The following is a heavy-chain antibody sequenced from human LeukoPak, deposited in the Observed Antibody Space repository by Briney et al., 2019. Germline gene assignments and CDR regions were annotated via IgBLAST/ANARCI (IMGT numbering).Heavy chain of an antibody. CDR1: GGSISSSRYY. CDR3: ARVESGVFDY. V-gene: IGHV4-39*07. CDR2: IYYSGST. D-gene: IGHD2-8*01. Sequence: SETLSLTCTGSGGSISSSRYYWGWIRQPPGKGLEWIGSIYYSGSTYYNPSLKSRVTISVDTSKNQFSLKLSSVTAADTAVYYCARVESGVFDYWGQGTLVTVSS. J-gene: IGHJ4*02.